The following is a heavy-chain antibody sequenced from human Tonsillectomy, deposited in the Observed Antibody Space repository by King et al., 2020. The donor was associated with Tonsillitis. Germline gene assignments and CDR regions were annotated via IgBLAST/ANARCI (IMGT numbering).Heavy chain of an antibody. CDR2: IKSKTDGGTT. D-gene: IGHD3-10*01. CDR1: GFTFNNAW. CDR3: APRVVTMVRGVIHGHY. J-gene: IGHJ4*02. Sequence: VQLVESGGGLVKPGGSLRLSCAVSGFTFNNAWMSWVRQAPGKGLEWVGRIKSKTDGGTTDYAAPVKGRFTISRDDSKNTLYLQMNSLKTDDTAVYYCAPRVVTMVRGVIHGHYWGQGTLVTVSS. V-gene: IGHV3-15*01.